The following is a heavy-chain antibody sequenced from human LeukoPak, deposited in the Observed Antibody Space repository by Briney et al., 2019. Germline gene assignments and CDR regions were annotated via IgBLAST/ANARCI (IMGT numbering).Heavy chain of an antibody. J-gene: IGHJ4*02. CDR2: INPNSGGT. CDR1: GYTFTGYY. V-gene: IGHV1-2*02. CDR3: ARDFSGSYYLSGIGY. D-gene: IGHD1-26*01. Sequence: GASVKVSCKASGYTFTGYYMHWVRQAPGQGLEWMGWINPNSGGTNYAQKFQGRITMTRDTSISTAYMELSRLRSDDTAVYYCARDFSGSYYLSGIGYWGQGTLVTVSS.